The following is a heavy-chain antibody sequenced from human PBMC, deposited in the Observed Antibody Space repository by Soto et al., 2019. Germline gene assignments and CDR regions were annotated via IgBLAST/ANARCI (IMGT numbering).Heavy chain of an antibody. CDR2: ISSGGTIA. D-gene: IGHD3-16*02. CDR1: GFTYESYA. CDR3: AISTGGFGGLFVVPSDY. J-gene: IGHJ4*02. Sequence: EVQLLESGGGLVQPGGSLRLSCAASGFTYESYAMSWVRQAPGKGLEWVSGISSGGTIAHYADSVKGRFAISRDNSKNTLSLEMNRLRADDTGLYYCAISTGGFGGLFVVPSDYWGQGTLVTVSS. V-gene: IGHV3-23*01.